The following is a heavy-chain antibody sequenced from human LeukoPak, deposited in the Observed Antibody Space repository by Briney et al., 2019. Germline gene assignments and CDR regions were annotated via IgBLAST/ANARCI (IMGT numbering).Heavy chain of an antibody. D-gene: IGHD3-3*01. CDR3: ARGDFWSGYYYYFDY. CDR2: INPNSGGT. CDR1: GYTFTGYY. J-gene: IGHJ4*02. V-gene: IGHV1-2*02. Sequence: ASVKVSCKASGYTFTGYYMHWVRQAPGQGLEWMGWINPNSGGTNYAQKFQGRVTMTRDTSISTAYMELSRLRSDDTAAYYCARGDFWSGYYYYFDYWGQGTLVTVSS.